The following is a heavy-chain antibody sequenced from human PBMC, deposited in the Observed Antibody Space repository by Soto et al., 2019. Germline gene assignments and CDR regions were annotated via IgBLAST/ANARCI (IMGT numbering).Heavy chain of an antibody. V-gene: IGHV6-1*01. Sequence: PSQTLSLTCAISGDSVSSNSAAWNWIRQSPSRGLEWLGRTYYRSKWYNDYAVSVKSRITINPDTSKNQFSLQLNSVTPEDTAVYYCARVIDSGIAARVYYYYGMDVWGQGTTVTVSS. CDR2: TYYRSKWYN. CDR1: GDSVSSNSAA. CDR3: ARVIDSGIAARVYYYYGMDV. D-gene: IGHD6-6*01. J-gene: IGHJ6*02.